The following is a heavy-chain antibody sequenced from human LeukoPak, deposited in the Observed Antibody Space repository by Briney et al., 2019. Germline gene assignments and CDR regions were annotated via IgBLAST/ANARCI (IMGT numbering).Heavy chain of an antibody. CDR2: INPNSGGT. D-gene: IGHD6-13*01. J-gene: IGHJ4*02. Sequence: GASVKVSRKASGYTFTGYYMHWVRQAPGQGLEWMGWINPNSGGTNYAQKFQGRVTMTRDTSISTAYMELSRLRSDDTAVYYCARTAIAAAGDHFDYWGQGTLVTVSS. V-gene: IGHV1-2*02. CDR1: GYTFTGYY. CDR3: ARTAIAAAGDHFDY.